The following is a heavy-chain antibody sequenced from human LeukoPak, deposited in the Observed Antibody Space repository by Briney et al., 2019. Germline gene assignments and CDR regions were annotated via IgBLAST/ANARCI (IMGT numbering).Heavy chain of an antibody. D-gene: IGHD2-15*01. J-gene: IGHJ3*02. Sequence: SETLSLTCTVSGGSISSGGYYWSWIRQHPGKGLEWIGYIYYSGSTYYNPSLKSRVTISVDTSKNQFSLKLSSVTAADTAVYYCARDCGSGGSCGEAFDIWGQGTVVTVSS. CDR2: IYYSGST. V-gene: IGHV4-31*03. CDR1: GGSISSGGYY. CDR3: ARDCGSGGSCGEAFDI.